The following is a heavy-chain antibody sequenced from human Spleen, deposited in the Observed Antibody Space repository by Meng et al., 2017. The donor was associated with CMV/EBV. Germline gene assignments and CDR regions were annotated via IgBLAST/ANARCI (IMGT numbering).Heavy chain of an antibody. V-gene: IGHV3-21*05. Sequence: GESLKISCAASGFTFRSYSMNWVRQAPGKGLEWVSYISSSSSNIYYADSVKGRFTISRDNAKNSLYLQMNSLRAEDTAVYYCARGNDYSNYFSRLDYWGQGTLVTVSS. CDR1: GFTFRSYS. CDR2: ISSSSSNI. CDR3: ARGNDYSNYFSRLDY. J-gene: IGHJ4*02. D-gene: IGHD4-11*01.